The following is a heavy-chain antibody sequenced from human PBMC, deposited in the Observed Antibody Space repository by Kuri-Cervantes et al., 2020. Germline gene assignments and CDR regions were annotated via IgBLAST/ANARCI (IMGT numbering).Heavy chain of an antibody. CDR1: GYTFTSYD. Sequence: ASVNVSCKASGYTFTSYDINWVRQATGQELEGMGWMNPNSGNTGYAQKFQGRLTMTRNTSISTAYIELSSLRSEDTAVYYCARCRGRNNWFDPWGQGTLVTVSS. J-gene: IGHJ5*02. V-gene: IGHV1-8*01. CDR2: MNPNSGNT. CDR3: ARCRGRNNWFDP.